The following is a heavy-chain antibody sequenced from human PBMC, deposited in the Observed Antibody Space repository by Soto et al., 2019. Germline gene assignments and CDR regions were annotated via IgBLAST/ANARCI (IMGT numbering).Heavy chain of an antibody. Sequence: PGGSLRLSCAASGFTFRTHGMHWVRQAPGKGLEWVAVISYDGSNKYYADSVKGRFTISRDNSKKTLYVRMNSLRVEDTAVYYCAKVPAPTDAFDIWGQGTMVTVSS. CDR1: GFTFRTHG. CDR2: ISYDGSNK. J-gene: IGHJ3*02. V-gene: IGHV3-30*18. CDR3: AKVPAPTDAFDI. D-gene: IGHD6-25*01.